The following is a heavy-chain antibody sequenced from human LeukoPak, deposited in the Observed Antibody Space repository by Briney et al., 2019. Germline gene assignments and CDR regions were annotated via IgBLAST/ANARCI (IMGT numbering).Heavy chain of an antibody. Sequence: SQTLSLTCTVSGGSISSGSYYWSWIRQPAGKGLEWIGRIYTSGSTNYNPSLKSRVTISVDTSKNQFSLKLSSVTAADTAVYYCARFQTDIYSSGWYGDAFDIWGQGTMVTVSS. D-gene: IGHD6-19*01. J-gene: IGHJ3*02. CDR2: IYTSGST. CDR1: GGSISSGSYY. V-gene: IGHV4-61*02. CDR3: ARFQTDIYSSGWYGDAFDI.